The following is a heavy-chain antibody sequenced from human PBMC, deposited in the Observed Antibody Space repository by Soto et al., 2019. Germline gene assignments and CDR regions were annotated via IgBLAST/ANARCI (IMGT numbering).Heavy chain of an antibody. Sequence: GGSLRLSCAASGFTFSSYSMNWVRQAPGKGLEWVSYISSSSSTIYYADSVKGRFTISRDNAKNSLYLQMNSLRDEDTAVYYCARDPRVYYDSSGYFHDYWGQGTLVTVSS. CDR2: ISSSSSTI. J-gene: IGHJ4*02. V-gene: IGHV3-48*02. CDR1: GFTFSSYS. CDR3: ARDPRVYYDSSGYFHDY. D-gene: IGHD3-22*01.